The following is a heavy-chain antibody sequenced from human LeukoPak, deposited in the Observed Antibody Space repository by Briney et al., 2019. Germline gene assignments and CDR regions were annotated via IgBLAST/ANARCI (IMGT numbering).Heavy chain of an antibody. CDR3: ARLILDSGYDTYFFDY. CDR1: GYSFTSYW. J-gene: IGHJ4*02. V-gene: IGHV5-51*01. D-gene: IGHD5-12*01. CDR2: IYPGDSDT. Sequence: GESLKISCKGSGYSFTSYWIGWARQMPGKGLEWMGIIYPGDSDTRYSPSFQGQVTISADKSISTAYLQWSSLKASDTAMYYCARLILDSGYDTYFFDYWGQGTLVTVSS.